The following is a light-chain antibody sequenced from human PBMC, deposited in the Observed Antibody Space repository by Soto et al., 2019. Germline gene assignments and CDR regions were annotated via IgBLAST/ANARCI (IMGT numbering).Light chain of an antibody. J-gene: IGLJ1*01. V-gene: IGLV2-14*01. CDR1: SSDIGGYNF. CDR2: DVN. Sequence: QPVLTQPASVSGSPGQSITISCTGTSSDIGGYNFVSWYQQHPGKAPKLMIYDVNNRPSGISNRFSGSKSGNTASLTISGLQAEDEAEYYCSSYTSSGMLYVFATGTKLTVL. CDR3: SSYTSSGMLYV.